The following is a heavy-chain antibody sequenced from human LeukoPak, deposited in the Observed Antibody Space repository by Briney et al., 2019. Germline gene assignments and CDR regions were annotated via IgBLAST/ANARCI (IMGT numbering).Heavy chain of an antibody. CDR1: GFTFDNYA. CDR3: ATNPPGIAVAGNGNFDN. D-gene: IGHD6-19*01. Sequence: GGSLRLSCAASGFTFDNYAMHWVRHAPGKGLEWVSGITWNSDAIGYADSVKGRFTISRDNAKNSLYLHMQSLRPEDTAFYYCATNPPGIAVAGNGNFDNWGQGTLVTVSS. J-gene: IGHJ4*02. CDR2: ITWNSDAI. V-gene: IGHV3-9*01.